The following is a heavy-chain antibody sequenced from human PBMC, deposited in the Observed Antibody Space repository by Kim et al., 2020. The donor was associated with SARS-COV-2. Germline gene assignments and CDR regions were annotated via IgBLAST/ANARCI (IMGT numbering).Heavy chain of an antibody. V-gene: IGHV4-59*01. CDR3: AIDRTYYGSGSYYVDY. D-gene: IGHD3-10*01. J-gene: IGHJ4*02. Sequence: SLKSRVTISVDTSKNQFSLKLSSVTAEDTAVYYCAIDRTYYGSGSYYVDYWGQGTLVTVSS.